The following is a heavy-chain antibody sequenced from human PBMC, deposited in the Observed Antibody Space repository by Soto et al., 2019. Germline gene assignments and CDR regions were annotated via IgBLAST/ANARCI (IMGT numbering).Heavy chain of an antibody. J-gene: IGHJ4*02. V-gene: IGHV3-23*01. Sequence: DVQLLESGGGLVQPDGSLRLSCAASGFTFSSYAMGWVRQGPGKGLEWVAVVSIGGSTHYADSVRGRFTISRDNSNNTLSLQLNSLTAEDTAVDCCAKRRGAGGHFDYWGQGALVTVSS. CDR3: AKRRGAGGHFDY. D-gene: IGHD2-15*01. CDR1: GFTFSSYA. CDR2: VSIGGST.